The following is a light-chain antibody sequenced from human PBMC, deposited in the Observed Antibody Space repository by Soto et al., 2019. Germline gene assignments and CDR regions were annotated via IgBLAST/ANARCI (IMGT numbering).Light chain of an antibody. Sequence: QSVLTQPPSVSGAPGQRVTISCTGSSSNIGAGYDVHWYQQLPGTAPKLLIYGNSNRTSGVPDRFSGSKSGTSASLAITGLQADDEADYYCQSYDSSLSGSVVFGGGTKLTVL. V-gene: IGLV1-40*01. CDR2: GNS. J-gene: IGLJ2*01. CDR1: SSNIGAGYD. CDR3: QSYDSSLSGSVV.